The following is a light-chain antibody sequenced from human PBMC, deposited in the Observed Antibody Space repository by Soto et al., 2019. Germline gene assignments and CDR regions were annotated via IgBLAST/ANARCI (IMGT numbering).Light chain of an antibody. V-gene: IGKV3D-15*01. J-gene: IGKJ4*01. CDR3: QQYNSWPLT. CDR2: GSS. CDR1: QSVGSN. Sequence: EIILPQSPVTLSVSPGERATLSCRASQSVGSNLAWYQQKPGQAPRLLIYGSSARATGVPTRISGSGSGTEFTLTISSLQSEDFAVYDCQQYNSWPLTFGGGTKV.